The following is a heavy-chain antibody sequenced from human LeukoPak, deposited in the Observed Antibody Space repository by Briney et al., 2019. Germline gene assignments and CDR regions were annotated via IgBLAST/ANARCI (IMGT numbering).Heavy chain of an antibody. Sequence: ASVKVSCKASGYIFTGYYMHWVRQAPGQGLEWVGWINPNSGGTNYAQKFQGRVTMTRDTSIGTAYMEVSRLRSDDTAVYYCARGEYSSSWDHYYFDYWGQGTLVTVSS. CDR1: GYIFTGYY. V-gene: IGHV1-2*02. CDR2: INPNSGGT. J-gene: IGHJ4*02. D-gene: IGHD6-13*01. CDR3: ARGEYSSSWDHYYFDY.